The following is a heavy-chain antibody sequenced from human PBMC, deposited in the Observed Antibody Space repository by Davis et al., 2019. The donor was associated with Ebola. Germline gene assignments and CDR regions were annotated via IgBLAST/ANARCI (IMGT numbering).Heavy chain of an antibody. Sequence: GGSLRLSCKDSGNSFASHWIGWVRQMPGKGLEWMGIIYTGDSDTRYSPSFRGQATISADKSTKTAFLQWSSLKASDTAMYYCASLRRTITGMDDAFDIWGQGTMVTVSS. D-gene: IGHD2-8*02. CDR3: ASLRRTITGMDDAFDI. V-gene: IGHV5-51*01. CDR1: GNSFASHW. CDR2: IYTGDSDT. J-gene: IGHJ3*02.